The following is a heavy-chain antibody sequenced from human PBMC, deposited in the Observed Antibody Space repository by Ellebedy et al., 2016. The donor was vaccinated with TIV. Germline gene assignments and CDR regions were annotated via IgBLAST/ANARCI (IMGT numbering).Heavy chain of an antibody. J-gene: IGHJ5*02. CDR1: GFTFSSYV. CDR3: AKSNYVMDCFDP. Sequence: GGSLRLSCAASGFTFSSYVMTWVRQTPERGLEWVSTVSPDSYSTYYADSVGGRFIISRDNSKNTLYLQMNSLRAEDTAVYFCAKSNYVMDCFDPWGQGTLVTVSS. V-gene: IGHV3-23*01. CDR2: VSPDSYST. D-gene: IGHD4-11*01.